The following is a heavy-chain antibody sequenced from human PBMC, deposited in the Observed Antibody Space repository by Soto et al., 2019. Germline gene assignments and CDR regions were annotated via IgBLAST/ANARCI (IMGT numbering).Heavy chain of an antibody. V-gene: IGHV4-34*01. J-gene: IGHJ6*02. CDR3: ARDQLLYYYYGMDV. CDR2: INHSGST. D-gene: IGHD2-2*01. Sequence: SETLSLTCAVYGGSFSGYYWSWVRQPPGKGLEWIGEINHSGSTNYNPSLKSRVTISVDTSKNQFSLKLSSVTAADTAVYYCARDQLLYYYYGMDVWGQGTTVTVTS. CDR1: GGSFSGYY.